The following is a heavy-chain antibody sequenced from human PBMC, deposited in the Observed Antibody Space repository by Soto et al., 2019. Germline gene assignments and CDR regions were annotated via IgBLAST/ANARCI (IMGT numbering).Heavy chain of an antibody. Sequence: SETLSLTCTVSCGSISSGDYYWSWIRQPPGKGLEWIGYIYYSGNTYYNPSLKSRVTISVDTSKNQFSLKLSSVTAADTAVYYCARDGGSGSYYNSYFDSWGQGTLVTVSS. CDR1: CGSISSGDYY. D-gene: IGHD3-10*01. CDR2: IYYSGNT. V-gene: IGHV4-30-4*01. J-gene: IGHJ4*02. CDR3: ARDGGSGSYYNSYFDS.